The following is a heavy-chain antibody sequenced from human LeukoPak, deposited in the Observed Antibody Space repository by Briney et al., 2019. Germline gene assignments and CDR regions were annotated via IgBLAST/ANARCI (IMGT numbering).Heavy chain of an antibody. CDR3: ARGLAVAGNCMDV. CDR2: TSYDGSEQ. V-gene: IGHV3-30*03. D-gene: IGHD6-19*01. Sequence: GGSLRLSCAASGFTFSTYGMHWVRQAPGKGLEWVAGTSYDGSEQYHATSVKGRFTISRDNAKNTLHLQMNSLRAEDTAVYYCARGLAVAGNCMDVWGQGTTVTVSS. J-gene: IGHJ6*02. CDR1: GFTFSTYG.